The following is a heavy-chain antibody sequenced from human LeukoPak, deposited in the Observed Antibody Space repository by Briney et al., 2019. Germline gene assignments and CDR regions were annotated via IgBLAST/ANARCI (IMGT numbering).Heavy chain of an antibody. CDR1: GGSISSSSYY. D-gene: IGHD2-15*01. CDR3: ASRATRGYYYYYYMDV. V-gene: IGHV4-39*01. J-gene: IGHJ6*03. Sequence: SETRSLTCTVSGGSISSSSYYWGWIRQPPGKGREWIGSIYYSGSTYYNPSLKSRVTISVDTSKNQFSLKLSSVTAADTAVYYCASRATRGYYYYYYMDVWGKGTTVTVSS. CDR2: IYYSGST.